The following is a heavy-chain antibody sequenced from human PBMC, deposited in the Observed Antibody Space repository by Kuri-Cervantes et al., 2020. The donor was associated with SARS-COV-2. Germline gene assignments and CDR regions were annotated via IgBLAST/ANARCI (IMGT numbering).Heavy chain of an antibody. Sequence: SQTLSLTCAVSGYSISSGYYWGWIRQPPGKGLEWIGSIYHSGSTYYNPSLKSRVTISVDTSQNQFSLKLSSVTAADTAVYYCARLRAGDFGLAYYFDYWGQGTLVTVSS. CDR1: GYSISSGYY. CDR2: IYHSGST. CDR3: ARLRAGDFGLAYYFDY. J-gene: IGHJ4*02. V-gene: IGHV4-38-2*01. D-gene: IGHD7-27*01.